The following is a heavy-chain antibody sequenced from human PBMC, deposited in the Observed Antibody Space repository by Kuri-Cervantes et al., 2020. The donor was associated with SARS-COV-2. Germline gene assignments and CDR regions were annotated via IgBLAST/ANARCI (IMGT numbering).Heavy chain of an antibody. V-gene: IGHV4-34*01. CDR1: GGSFSGHY. CDR3: ARGTSGRDDFWSGYYVGYYYYYGMDV. CDR2: VNHSGST. J-gene: IGHJ6*02. Sequence: SETLSLTCAVYGGSFSGHYWSWIRQPPGKGLEWIGEVNHSGSTNYNPSLKSRVTISVDTSKNQFSLKLSSVTAADTAVYYCARGTSGRDDFWSGYYVGYYYYYGMDVWGQGTTVTVSS. D-gene: IGHD3-3*01.